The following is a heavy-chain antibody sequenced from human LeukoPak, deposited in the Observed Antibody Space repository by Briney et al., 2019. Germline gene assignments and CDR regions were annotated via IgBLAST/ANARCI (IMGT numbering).Heavy chain of an antibody. CDR3: ARGASVFGVVIGFDP. J-gene: IGHJ5*02. CDR2: MNPNSGNT. CDR1: GYTFTSYD. Sequence: ASVKVSCKASGYTFTSYDINWVRQATGQGLEWMGWMNPNSGNTGYAQKFQGRVTITRNTSISTAYMELSSLRSEDTAVYYCARGASVFGVVIGFDPWGQGTLVTVSS. V-gene: IGHV1-8*03. D-gene: IGHD3-3*01.